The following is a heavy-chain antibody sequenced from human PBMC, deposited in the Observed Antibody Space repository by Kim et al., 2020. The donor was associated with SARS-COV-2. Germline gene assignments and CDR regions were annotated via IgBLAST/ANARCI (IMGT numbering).Heavy chain of an antibody. CDR1: GYSISSGYY. D-gene: IGHD5-18*01. J-gene: IGHJ6*01. CDR3: AREAGYSYGSGDYYYYG. V-gene: IGHV4-38-2*02. Sequence: SETLSLTCTVSGYSISSGYYWGWIRQPPGKGLEWIGSIYHSGSTYYNPSLKSRVTISVDTSKNQFSLKLSSVTAADTAVYYCAREAGYSYGSGDYYYYG. CDR2: IYHSGST.